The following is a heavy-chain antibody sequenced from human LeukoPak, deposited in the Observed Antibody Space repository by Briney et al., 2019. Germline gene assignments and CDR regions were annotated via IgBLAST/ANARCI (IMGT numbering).Heavy chain of an antibody. J-gene: IGHJ5*02. CDR2: MNPNSGNT. Sequence: GASVKVSCKASGYTFTSYGISWVRQAPGQGLEWMGWMNPNSGNTGYAQKFQGRVTMTRNTSISTAYMELSSLRSEDTAVYYCARARGGGYDWFDPWGQGTLVTVSS. CDR3: ARARGGGYDWFDP. D-gene: IGHD3-16*01. CDR1: GYTFTSYG. V-gene: IGHV1-8*02.